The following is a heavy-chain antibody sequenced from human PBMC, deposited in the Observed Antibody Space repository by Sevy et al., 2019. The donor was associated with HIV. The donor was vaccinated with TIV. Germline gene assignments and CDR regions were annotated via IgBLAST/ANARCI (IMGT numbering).Heavy chain of an antibody. V-gene: IGHV3-33*01. CDR2: IWHDGSQK. J-gene: IGHJ4*02. D-gene: IGHD1-26*01. Sequence: GGSLRLSCAASGFTFSSYAMHWVRQAPGKGLEWVGFIWHDGSQKYYADSVRGRFTFSRDNSKNTLVLQVSSLRAEDTAVYYCERGRVGATTSYYFDYWGQGTLVTVSS. CDR3: ERGRVGATTSYYFDY. CDR1: GFTFSSYA.